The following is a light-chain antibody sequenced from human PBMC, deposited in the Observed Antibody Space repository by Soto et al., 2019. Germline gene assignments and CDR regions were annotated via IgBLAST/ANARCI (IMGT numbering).Light chain of an antibody. CDR3: QQYNNSPWT. Sequence: DIQMTQSPSTLSASVGDRVTITCRASQRISSWLAWYQQKPGKAPKLLIYKASSLESGVPPRFSGRGSGTEFTLTISSLQPDDFAAYFCQQYNNSPWTFGQGTKVEIK. CDR2: KAS. V-gene: IGKV1-5*03. J-gene: IGKJ1*01. CDR1: QRISSW.